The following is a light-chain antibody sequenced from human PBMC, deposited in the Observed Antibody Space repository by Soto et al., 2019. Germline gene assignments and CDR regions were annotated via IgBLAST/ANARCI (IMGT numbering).Light chain of an antibody. CDR2: GAS. CDR1: QSVSNNY. J-gene: IGKJ1*01. CDR3: QQYGSSGT. Sequence: VSYQSPGTVSLSPGERATLSCRASQSVSNNYLAWYQQKPGQAPRLLIYGASNRATGIPDRFSGSGSGTDFTLTISRLEPEDFAVYYCQQYGSSGTFGQGTKVDIK. V-gene: IGKV3-20*01.